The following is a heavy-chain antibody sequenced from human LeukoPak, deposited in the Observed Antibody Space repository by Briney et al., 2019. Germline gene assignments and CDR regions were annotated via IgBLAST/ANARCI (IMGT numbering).Heavy chain of an antibody. V-gene: IGHV4-39*01. CDR1: GGSISSSSYY. CDR3: VTLMYYYDSSGFPPDCFDI. CDR2: IHYSGST. Sequence: SATLSLTCTVSGGSISSSSYYWGWIRQPPGKGLEWIGSIHYSGSTYQNPSLKSRVTISVDTSKKQFSLKLSSVTAADTAVYYCVTLMYYYDSSGFPPDCFDIWGQGTMVTVSS. J-gene: IGHJ3*02. D-gene: IGHD3-22*01.